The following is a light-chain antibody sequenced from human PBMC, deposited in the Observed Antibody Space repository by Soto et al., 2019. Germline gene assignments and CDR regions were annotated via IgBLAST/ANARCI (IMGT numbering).Light chain of an antibody. CDR2: GAS. J-gene: IGKJ4*01. CDR1: QTLGRNY. V-gene: IGKV3-20*01. CDR3: QQYGSSPVT. Sequence: VWTHSPRTLSLSPGETATLSCRSSQTLGRNYLAWYQQKPGKAPRLLIYGASSRATGIPDRFSGSGSGTDFTLTISRLEPEDFAVYYCQQYGSSPVTFGGGTKVDI.